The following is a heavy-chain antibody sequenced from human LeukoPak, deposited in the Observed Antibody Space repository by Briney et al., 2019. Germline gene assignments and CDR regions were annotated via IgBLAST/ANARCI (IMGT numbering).Heavy chain of an antibody. V-gene: IGHV1-8*01. D-gene: IGHD3-3*01. J-gene: IGHJ4*02. CDR1: GYTFTSYD. Sequence: ASVKVSCKASGYTFTSYDINWVRQATGQGLEWMGWMNPNSGSTGYAQKFQGRVTMTRNTSISTAYMELSSLRSEDTAVYYCARGEEYYDFWSGYHLYYFDYWGQGTLVTVSS. CDR2: MNPNSGST. CDR3: ARGEEYYDFWSGYHLYYFDY.